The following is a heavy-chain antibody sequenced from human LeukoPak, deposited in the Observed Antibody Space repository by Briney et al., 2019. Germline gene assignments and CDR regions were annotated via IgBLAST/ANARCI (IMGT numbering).Heavy chain of an antibody. V-gene: IGHV3-13*01. CDR1: GFTFSNYD. J-gene: IGHJ4*02. D-gene: IGHD2-2*02. Sequence: GGSLRLSCAASGFTFSNYDMHWVRQATGKGLEWVSGIGTAGDIYYPGSVKGRFTISRDNSKNTLYLQMDSLRAEDTAVYYCAKDRSGMAYHFDFWGQGTLVTVSS. CDR3: AKDRSGMAYHFDF. CDR2: IGTAGDI.